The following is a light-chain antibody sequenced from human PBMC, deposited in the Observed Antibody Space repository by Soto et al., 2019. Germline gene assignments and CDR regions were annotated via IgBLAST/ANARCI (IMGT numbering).Light chain of an antibody. CDR3: QQYDNLPPLT. CDR1: QDISNY. J-gene: IGKJ3*01. Sequence: DIQMTQSPSSLSASVGDRVTITCQASQDISNYLNWYQQKPGKAPKLLIYDASNLETGVPSRFSGSGSGKDFTFTITSLQPEDVATYNCQQYDNLPPLTFGPGTKVDIK. V-gene: IGKV1-33*01. CDR2: DAS.